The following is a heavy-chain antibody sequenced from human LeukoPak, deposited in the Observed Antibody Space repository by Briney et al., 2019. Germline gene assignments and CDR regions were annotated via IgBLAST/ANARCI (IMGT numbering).Heavy chain of an antibody. J-gene: IGHJ4*02. CDR3: ARDLVKDYYGSGGYDY. D-gene: IGHD3-10*01. Sequence: GGSLRLSCAASGFTFGDYFLSWIRQAPGRGLEWISYISSSGVTIYYADSVKGRFTISRDNAKNSLYMQMNSLRAEDTAVYYCARDLVKDYYGSGGYDYWGQGTLVTVSS. CDR1: GFTFGDYF. V-gene: IGHV3-11*01. CDR2: ISSSGVTI.